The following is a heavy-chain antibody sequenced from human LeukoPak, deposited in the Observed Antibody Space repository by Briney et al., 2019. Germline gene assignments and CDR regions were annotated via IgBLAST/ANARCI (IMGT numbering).Heavy chain of an antibody. D-gene: IGHD4-17*01. CDR2: IYYSGST. Sequence: SETLSLTCTVSGGSISSSSYYWGWIRQPPGKGLEWIGSIYYSGSTYYNPSLKSRVTISVDTSKNQFSLKLSSVTAADTAVYYCATTDYGDEEFDYWGQGTLVTVSS. CDR1: GGSISSSSYY. CDR3: ATTDYGDEEFDY. V-gene: IGHV4-39*07. J-gene: IGHJ4*02.